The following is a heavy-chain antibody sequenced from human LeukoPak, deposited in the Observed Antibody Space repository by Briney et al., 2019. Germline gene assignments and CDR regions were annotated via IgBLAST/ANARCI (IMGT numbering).Heavy chain of an antibody. V-gene: IGHV4-34*01. D-gene: IGHD1-20*01. CDR2: INHSGST. CDR1: GFTFSDYY. J-gene: IGHJ6*03. CDR3: ARGRNWNRINYYYYYYMDV. Sequence: PGGSLRLSCAASGFTFSDYYMSWIRQPPGKGLEWIGEINHSGSTNYNPSLKSRVTISVDTSKNQFSLKLSSVTAADTAVYYCARGRNWNRINYYYYYYMDVWGKGTTVTVSS.